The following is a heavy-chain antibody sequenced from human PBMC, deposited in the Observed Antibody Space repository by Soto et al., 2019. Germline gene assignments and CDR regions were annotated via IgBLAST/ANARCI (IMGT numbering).Heavy chain of an antibody. V-gene: IGHV3-23*01. CDR3: ARDWGPYWFDS. D-gene: IGHD3-16*01. CDR2: ISGSGGST. J-gene: IGHJ5*01. Sequence: PGGSLRLSCAASGFTFSSYAMSWVRQAPGKGLAWVSAISGSGGSTYYADSLKSRVTISQDTSSNQFSLTMNSVSASDTAVYYCARDWGPYWFDSWGQGILVTVSS. CDR1: GFTFSSYA.